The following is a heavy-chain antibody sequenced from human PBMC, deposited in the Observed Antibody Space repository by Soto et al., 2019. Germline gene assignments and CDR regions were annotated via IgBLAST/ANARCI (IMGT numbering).Heavy chain of an antibody. CDR1: GASINNNDYY. D-gene: IGHD3-22*01. CDR3: ARMSYFYDKWYFDL. V-gene: IGHV4-30-4*01. Sequence: QLQESGPGLVMPSQTLSLTCTVSGASINNNDYYWSWIRQTPGKGLEWIGYVYYSGSTDYIPSLKSRLSMSIDKSQNQFTLKQNSVTAADTATYYCARMSYFYDKWYFDLWGRGTLVTVSS. J-gene: IGHJ2*01. CDR2: VYYSGST.